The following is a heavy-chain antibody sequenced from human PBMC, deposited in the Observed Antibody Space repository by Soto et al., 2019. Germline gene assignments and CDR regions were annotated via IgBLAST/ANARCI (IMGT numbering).Heavy chain of an antibody. V-gene: IGHV4-34*01. D-gene: IGHD3-22*01. CDR3: AREGGTMIVEVPDAFDI. J-gene: IGHJ3*02. CDR1: GGSFSGYY. CDR2: INHSGST. Sequence: PETLSLTCAVYGGSFSGYYWSWIRQPPGKGLEWIGEINHSGSTNYNPSLKSRVTISVDTSKNQFSLKLSSVTAADTAVYYCAREGGTMIVEVPDAFDIWGQGTMVTVSS.